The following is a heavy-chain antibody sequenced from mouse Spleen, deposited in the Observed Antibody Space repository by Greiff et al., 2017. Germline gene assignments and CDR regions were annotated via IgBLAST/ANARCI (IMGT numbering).Heavy chain of an antibody. J-gene: IGHJ4*01. CDR2: IWSGGST. D-gene: IGHD1-1*01. CDR3: ASSYYGTDYYAMDY. Sequence: VQLQQSGPGLVQPSQSLSITCPVSGFSLTSYGVHWVRQSPGKGLEWLGVIWSGGSTDYNAAFISRLSISKDNSKSQVFFKMNSLQADDTAIYYCASSYYGTDYYAMDYWGQGTSVTVSS. CDR1: GFSLTSYG. V-gene: IGHV2-2*01.